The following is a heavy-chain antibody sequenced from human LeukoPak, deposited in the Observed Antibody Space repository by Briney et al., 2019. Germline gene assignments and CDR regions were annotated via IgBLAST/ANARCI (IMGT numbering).Heavy chain of an antibody. CDR1: GFTFSTYG. Sequence: GGSLRLSCAAPGFTFSTYGMNWVRQAPGKGLEWVSTISTNSANTYYTDSVKGRFTISRDNSKNTLFMQMNSLRAEDTAVYYCAKGQSTIATRSFDSWGQGTLVTVSS. CDR3: AKGQSTIATRSFDS. CDR2: ISTNSANT. J-gene: IGHJ4*02. D-gene: IGHD6-6*01. V-gene: IGHV3-23*01.